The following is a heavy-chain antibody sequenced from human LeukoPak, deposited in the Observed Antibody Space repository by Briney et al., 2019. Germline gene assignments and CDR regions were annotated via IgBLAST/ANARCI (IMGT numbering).Heavy chain of an antibody. CDR2: IKSRTDGGTT. CDR1: GFTFSNVW. Sequence: GGSLRLSRVASGFTFSNVWMSWVRQAPGKGLEWVGRIKSRTDGGTTDYAAPVKGRFTISREKSKNTMYLQMNSLKTEATDVYYCRCLGYGSGGYDDYWGQGTLVTVSS. D-gene: IGHD3-10*01. V-gene: IGHV3-15*01. CDR3: RCLGYGSGGYDDY. J-gene: IGHJ4*02.